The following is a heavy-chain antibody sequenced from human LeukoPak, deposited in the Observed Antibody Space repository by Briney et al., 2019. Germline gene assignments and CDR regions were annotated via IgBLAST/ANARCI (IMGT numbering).Heavy chain of an antibody. CDR2: ISGSGGST. D-gene: IGHD1-20*01. CDR3: AKGSAYNGNDDSFYYYYCMDV. V-gene: IGHV3-23*01. J-gene: IGHJ6*03. CDR1: GFTFSSYG. Sequence: PGGSLRLSCAASGFTFSSYGVSWVRQAPGKGLEWVSAISGSGGSTYYADPVKGRFTISRDNSKNTLYLQMNSLRAEDTAVYYCAKGSAYNGNDDSFYYYYCMDVWGKGTTVTVSS.